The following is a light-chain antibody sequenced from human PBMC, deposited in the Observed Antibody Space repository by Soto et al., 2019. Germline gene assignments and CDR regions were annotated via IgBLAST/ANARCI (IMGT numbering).Light chain of an antibody. Sequence: QSALTQPPSASGSPGQSVTISCTGTSSDVGYYNYVSWYQQHPGKAPKLMIYEVTKRPSGVPDRFSGSKSGNTASLTVSGLQAEDEADYYCCSYAGSNNFVLFGGGIKLTVL. J-gene: IGLJ2*01. V-gene: IGLV2-8*01. CDR3: CSYAGSNNFVL. CDR1: SSDVGYYNY. CDR2: EVT.